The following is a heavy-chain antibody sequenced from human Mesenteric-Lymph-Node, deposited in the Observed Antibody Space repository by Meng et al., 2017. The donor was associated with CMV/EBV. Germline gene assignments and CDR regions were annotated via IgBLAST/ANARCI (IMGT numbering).Heavy chain of an antibody. CDR1: GGHY. Sequence: GGHYWSWIRQHPGKGLQWIGYIYNNGATYCNPSLKSRVTISIDTSKNEFSLKLSSVTAADTAVYYCARAKVKSIAVVGGYHYGMDVWGQGTAVTVSS. D-gene: IGHD6-19*01. V-gene: IGHV4-31*02. CDR2: IYNNGAT. J-gene: IGHJ6*02. CDR3: ARAKVKSIAVVGGYHYGMDV.